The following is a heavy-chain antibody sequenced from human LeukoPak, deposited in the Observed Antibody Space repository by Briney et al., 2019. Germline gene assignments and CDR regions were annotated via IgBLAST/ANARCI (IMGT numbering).Heavy chain of an antibody. V-gene: IGHV4-34*01. Sequence: SETRSLTCAVYGGSLSGYYWSWIRQPTGKGLEWIGEINHSGSTNYNPSLKSRVTISVDTSKNQFSLKLSSVTAADTAVYYCARGHGDYGGNYFDYWGQGTLVTVSS. D-gene: IGHD4-17*01. J-gene: IGHJ4*02. CDR1: GGSLSGYY. CDR2: INHSGST. CDR3: ARGHGDYGGNYFDY.